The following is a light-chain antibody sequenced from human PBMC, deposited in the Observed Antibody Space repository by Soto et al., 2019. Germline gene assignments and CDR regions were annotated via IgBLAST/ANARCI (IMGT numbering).Light chain of an antibody. Sequence: PGERATLSCRASQRVGSNYLAWYQQKPGQPPRLLIHGASSRESGIPDRGSCSGSGTECTLTISRLQPEDFAVDYCQQYASKRWTFGQGTKVDIK. CDR1: QRVGSNY. CDR3: QQYASKRWT. V-gene: IGKV3-20*01. J-gene: IGKJ1*01. CDR2: GAS.